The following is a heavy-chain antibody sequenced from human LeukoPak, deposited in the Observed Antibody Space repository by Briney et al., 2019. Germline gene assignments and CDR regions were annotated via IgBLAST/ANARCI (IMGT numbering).Heavy chain of an antibody. J-gene: IGHJ4*02. V-gene: IGHV1-46*01. CDR1: GYTFTSYY. CDR3: ARSAADTAMGVFDY. D-gene: IGHD5-18*01. Sequence: GASVKVSCKASGYTFTSYYMHWVRQAPGQGLEWMGIINPSGGSRSYAQKFQGGVTMTRDMSTSTVYMELSSLRSEDTAVYYCARSAADTAMGVFDYWGQGTLVTVSS. CDR2: INPSGGSR.